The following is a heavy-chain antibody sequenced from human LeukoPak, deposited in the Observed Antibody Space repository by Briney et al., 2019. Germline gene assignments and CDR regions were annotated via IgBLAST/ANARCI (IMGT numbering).Heavy chain of an antibody. CDR3: ARRRSGYRYYFDY. CDR1: GFTFSSYS. CDR2: ISSSSSTI. V-gene: IGHV3-48*04. D-gene: IGHD3-3*01. J-gene: IGHJ4*02. Sequence: GGSLRLSCAASGFTFSSYSMNWVRQAPGKGLEWVSYISSSSSTIYYADSVKGRFTISRDNAKNSLYLQMNSLRAEVTAVYYCARRRSGYRYYFDYWGQGTLVTVSS.